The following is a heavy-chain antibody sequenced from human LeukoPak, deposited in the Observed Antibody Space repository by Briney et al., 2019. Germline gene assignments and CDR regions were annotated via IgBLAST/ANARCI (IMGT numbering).Heavy chain of an antibody. CDR1: GFSFSTYV. J-gene: IGHJ4*02. CDR2: ISHDGSGT. D-gene: IGHD2-15*01. Sequence: GGSLRLSCAASGFSFSTYVTHWVRQAPGKGLEWMAFISHDGSGTLYADSMKGRFTISRDNSKNTVFLQMNSLRPEDTAVYFCAKDGGSYYIDYWGQGTLVTVSS. CDR3: AKDGGSYYIDY. V-gene: IGHV3-30*18.